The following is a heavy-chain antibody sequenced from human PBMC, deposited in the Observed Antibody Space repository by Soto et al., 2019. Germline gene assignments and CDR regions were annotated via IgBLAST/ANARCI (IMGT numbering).Heavy chain of an antibody. CDR1: GFTFDDYA. J-gene: IGHJ4*02. CDR2: ISWNSGSI. Sequence: EVQLVESGGGLVQPGRSLRLSCAASGFTFDDYAMHWVRQAPGKGLEWVSGISWNSGSIGYAVSVKGRFTISRDNAKNSLYLQMNSLRAEDTALYYCAKDYCSGGSCNYFHYWGQGPLVTVSS. CDR3: AKDYCSGGSCNYFHY. D-gene: IGHD2-15*01. V-gene: IGHV3-9*01.